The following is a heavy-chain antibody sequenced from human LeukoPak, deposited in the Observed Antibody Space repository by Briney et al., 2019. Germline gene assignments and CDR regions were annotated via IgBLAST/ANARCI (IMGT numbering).Heavy chain of an antibody. CDR2: ISGSGTNT. D-gene: IGHD3-10*01. Sequence: PGGSLRLSCAASGFTFSSYAMSWVRQAPGKGLEWVSSISGSGTNTYYADSVKGRFTISRDNSRNLLFLQMSSLRVEDTAVYYCAKRRHYYGSGDYYRDPWDQGTLVTVSS. CDR1: GFTFSSYA. V-gene: IGHV3-23*01. CDR3: AKRRHYYGSGDYYRDP. J-gene: IGHJ5*02.